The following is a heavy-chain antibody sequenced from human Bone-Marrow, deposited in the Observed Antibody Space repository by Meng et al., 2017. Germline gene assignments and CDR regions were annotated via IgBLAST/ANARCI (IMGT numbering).Heavy chain of an antibody. D-gene: IGHD3-22*01. CDR2: IYYSGST. CDR3: ARVFYYDSSGYSSAFDI. CDR1: GGSISSGGYY. J-gene: IGHJ3*02. V-gene: IGHV4-31*01. Sequence: SETLSLTCTVSGGSISSGGYYWSWIRQHPGKGLEWIGYIYYSGSTYYNPSLKSLVTISVDTSKNQFSLKLSSVTAADTAVYYCARVFYYDSSGYSSAFDIWGQGTMVTVSS.